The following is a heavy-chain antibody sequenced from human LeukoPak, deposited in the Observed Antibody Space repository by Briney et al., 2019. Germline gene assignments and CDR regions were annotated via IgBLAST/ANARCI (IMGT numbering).Heavy chain of an antibody. V-gene: IGHV4-4*02. J-gene: IGHJ5*02. CDR3: AREAPKRRITMILGWFDP. Sequence: SETLSLTCAVSGGSISSSNWWSWVRQPPGKGLEWIGEIYHSGSTNYNPSLKSRVTISVDKSENQFSLKLSSVTAADTAVYYCAREAPKRRITMILGWFDPWGQGTLVTVSS. CDR2: IYHSGST. D-gene: IGHD3-22*01. CDR1: GGSISSSNW.